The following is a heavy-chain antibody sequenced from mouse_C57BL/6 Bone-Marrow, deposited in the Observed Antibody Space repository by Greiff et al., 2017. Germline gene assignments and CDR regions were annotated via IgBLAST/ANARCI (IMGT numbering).Heavy chain of an antibody. Sequence: VQLQQSGAELVRPGASVKLSCTASGFNIKDDYMHWVKQRPEQGLEWIGWIDPENGDTEYASKFQGKATITADTSSNTAYLQLSSLTSEDTAVYYCTKGYSPAMDYWGQGTSVTVSS. V-gene: IGHV14-4*01. D-gene: IGHD2-3*01. CDR3: TKGYSPAMDY. CDR1: GFNIKDDY. J-gene: IGHJ4*01. CDR2: IDPENGDT.